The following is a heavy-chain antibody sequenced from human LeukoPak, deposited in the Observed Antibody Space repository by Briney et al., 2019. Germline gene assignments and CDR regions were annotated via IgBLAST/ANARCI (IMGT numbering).Heavy chain of an antibody. Sequence: PGGSLRLSCAPSGFTFHTYAMHWVRQATGKGLEWVSAIGTAGDTYYPGSVKGRFTISRENAKNSLYLQMNSLRAGDTAVYYCARVGDYGGNYDYWGQGTLVTVSS. J-gene: IGHJ4*02. CDR2: IGTAGDT. CDR1: GFTFHTYA. D-gene: IGHD4-23*01. CDR3: ARVGDYGGNYDY. V-gene: IGHV3-13*01.